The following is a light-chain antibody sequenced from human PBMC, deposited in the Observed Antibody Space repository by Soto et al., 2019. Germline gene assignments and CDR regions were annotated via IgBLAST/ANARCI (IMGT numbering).Light chain of an antibody. CDR3: QQRTSWPLT. CDR1: QSVRTY. J-gene: IGKJ5*01. V-gene: IGKV3-11*01. CDR2: NAS. Sequence: EIVLTQSPATLSLSPGERATLSCRACQSVRTYLAWYQQKFGQPPRLLIYNASNRATGIPARFSGSGSATDFTLTISCLEPEDFAVYYCQQRTSWPLTFGPGTCLEIK.